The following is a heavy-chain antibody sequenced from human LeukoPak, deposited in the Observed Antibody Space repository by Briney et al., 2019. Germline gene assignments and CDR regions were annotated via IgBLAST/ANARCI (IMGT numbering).Heavy chain of an antibody. CDR2: ISWNRGSI. J-gene: IGHJ6*03. CDR3: AKAARYCSSTSCPHSYYMDV. Sequence: GGSLRLSCAASGFTFDDYAMHWVRPAPGKGLEWVSGISWNRGSIGYAHSVKGRFTISRDNAKNSLYLQMNSLRAEDTALYYCAKAARYCSSTSCPHSYYMDVWGKGTTVTVSS. CDR1: GFTFDDYA. V-gene: IGHV3-9*01. D-gene: IGHD2-2*01.